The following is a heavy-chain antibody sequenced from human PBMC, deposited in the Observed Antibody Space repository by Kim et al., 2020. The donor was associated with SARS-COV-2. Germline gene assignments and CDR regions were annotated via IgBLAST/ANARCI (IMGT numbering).Heavy chain of an antibody. J-gene: IGHJ3*02. Sequence: YHPSLKSRVTISVDTSKNQFSLKLNSVTAADTALYYCARVSSEFDDAFDIWGQGTMVTVSS. CDR3: ARVSSEFDDAFDI. V-gene: IGHV4-31*02.